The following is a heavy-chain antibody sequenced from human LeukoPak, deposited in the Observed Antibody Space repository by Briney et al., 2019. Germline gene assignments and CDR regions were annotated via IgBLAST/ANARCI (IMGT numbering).Heavy chain of an antibody. V-gene: IGHV1-18*04. CDR1: GHTFTGHY. J-gene: IGHJ5*02. CDR3: ARGAKILTGYYNNWFDP. D-gene: IGHD3-9*01. Sequence: ASVKVSCKASGHTFTGHYIHWVRQAPGQGLEWMGGINPNSGNTNYAQKVQGRVTTTTDTSTSTAYMELRSLRSDDTAVYYCARGAKILTGYYNNWFDPWGQGTLVTVSS. CDR2: INPNSGNT.